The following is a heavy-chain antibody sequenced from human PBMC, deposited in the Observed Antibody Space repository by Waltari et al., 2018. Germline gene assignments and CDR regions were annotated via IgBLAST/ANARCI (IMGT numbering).Heavy chain of an antibody. CDR3: ASSSGYYYPLDY. J-gene: IGHJ4*02. Sequence: EVQLLESGGGLVQPGGSLRLSCAASGFTFSSYAMSWVRQAPGKGLEWVSVISGSGDNRYYADSVKGRFTISRDSSKNTLYLQMNSLRAEDTALYYCASSSGYYYPLDYWGQGTLVTVSS. V-gene: IGHV3-23*01. CDR1: GFTFSSYA. CDR2: ISGSGDNR. D-gene: IGHD3-22*01.